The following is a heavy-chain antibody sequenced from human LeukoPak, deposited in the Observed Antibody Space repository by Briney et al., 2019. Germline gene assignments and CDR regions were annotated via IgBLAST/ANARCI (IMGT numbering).Heavy chain of an antibody. Sequence: ASVKVSCKASGYTFTSYYTHWVRQAPGQELEWMGIINPSGGSTSYAQKFQGRVTMTRDTSTSTVYMELSSLRSEDTAVYYCARVGNGDYFVGYWGQGTLATVSS. CDR3: ARVGNGDYFVGY. D-gene: IGHD4-17*01. CDR1: GYTFTSYY. V-gene: IGHV1-46*01. CDR2: INPSGGST. J-gene: IGHJ4*02.